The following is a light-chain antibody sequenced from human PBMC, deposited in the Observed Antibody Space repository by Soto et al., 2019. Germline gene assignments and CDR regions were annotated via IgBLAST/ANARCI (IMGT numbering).Light chain of an antibody. V-gene: IGLV2-14*01. CDR1: SSAIGAYDH. J-gene: IGLJ1*01. CDR3: ISYTVSRSYV. CDR2: SVS. Sequence: QSVLTQPASASGSPGQSITISGSGTSSAIGAYDHVAWFQQFPGKTPKLMIYSVSNRPSGVSYRFSGSKSGNTASLTISGLQAEDEADYYCISYTVSRSYVFGTGTKLTVL.